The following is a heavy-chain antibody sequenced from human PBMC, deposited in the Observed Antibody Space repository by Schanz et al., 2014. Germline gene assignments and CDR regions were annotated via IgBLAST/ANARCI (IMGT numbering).Heavy chain of an antibody. V-gene: IGHV3-30-3*01. CDR1: GFTFSNYA. Sequence: QVQLLQFGGGVVQPGRSLRLSCAASGFTFSNYAMHWVRQAPGKGLEWVALISNDGSIKYYADSVEGRFTISRDNSRNTLYLQMNSLRTEDTAVYYCASTSGYSDYGTYFDFWGQGTLVTVSS. D-gene: IGHD5-12*01. J-gene: IGHJ4*02. CDR3: ASTSGYSDYGTYFDF. CDR2: ISNDGSIK.